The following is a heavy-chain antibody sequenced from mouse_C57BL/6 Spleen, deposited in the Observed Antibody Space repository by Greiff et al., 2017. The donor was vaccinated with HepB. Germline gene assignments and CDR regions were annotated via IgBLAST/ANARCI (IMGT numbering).Heavy chain of an antibody. J-gene: IGHJ4*01. CDR1: GYSITSGYY. CDR2: ISYDGSN. CDR3: ARDGIYYDFMDY. V-gene: IGHV3-6*01. Sequence: VQLKESGPGLVKPSQSLSLTCSVTGYSITSGYYWNWIRQFPGNKLEWMGYISYDGSNNYNPSLKNRISITRDTSKNQFFLKLNSVTTEDTATYYCARDGIYYDFMDYWGQGTSVTVSS. D-gene: IGHD2-4*01.